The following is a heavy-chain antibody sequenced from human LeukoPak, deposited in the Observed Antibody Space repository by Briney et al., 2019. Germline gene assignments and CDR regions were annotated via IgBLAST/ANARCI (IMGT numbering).Heavy chain of an antibody. D-gene: IGHD3-22*01. CDR3: ARDYYDSSGYYYTHAFDI. V-gene: IGHV4-59*08. Sequence: SETLSLTCAVSGGSISSYYWSWIRQPPGKGLEWIGYIYYSGSTNYNPSLKSRVTISVDTSKNQFSLKLSSVTAADTAVYYCARDYYDSSGYYYTHAFDIWGQGTMVTVSS. CDR2: IYYSGST. CDR1: GGSISSYY. J-gene: IGHJ3*02.